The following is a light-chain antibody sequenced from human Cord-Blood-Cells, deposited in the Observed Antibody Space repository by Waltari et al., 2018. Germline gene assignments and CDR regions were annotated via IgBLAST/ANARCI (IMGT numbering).Light chain of an antibody. CDR1: SSNIGSNS. J-gene: IGLJ2*01. V-gene: IGLV1-47*01. CDR3: AAWDDSLSAF. CDR2: RNN. Sequence: QSVLTQPPSASGTPGQRVTISCSGSSSNIGSNSVYWYQQLPGTAPKLLIYRNNQRPSGAPDRVSGSKSGTSASLAISGLRSEDEADYYCAAWDDSLSAFFGGGTKLTVL.